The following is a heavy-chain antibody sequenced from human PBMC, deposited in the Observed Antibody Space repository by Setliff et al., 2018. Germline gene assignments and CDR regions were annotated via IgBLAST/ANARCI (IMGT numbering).Heavy chain of an antibody. D-gene: IGHD3-10*01. CDR1: GDSINPYY. V-gene: IGHV4-59*08. CDR2: IYDSGSI. CDR3: ARHKSNGSGSYPSLYMDV. J-gene: IGHJ6*03. Sequence: PSETLSLTCSVSGDSINPYYWTWIRQPPGKGLEWIGNIYDSGSINYNPSLKSRLIISVDAPDNQFSVKLSSVTAADTAVYYCARHKSNGSGSYPSLYMDVWGKGIMVTVSS.